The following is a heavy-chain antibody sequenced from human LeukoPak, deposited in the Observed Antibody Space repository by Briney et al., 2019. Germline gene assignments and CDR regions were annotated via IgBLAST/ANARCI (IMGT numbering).Heavy chain of an antibody. D-gene: IGHD3-3*01. CDR3: ARYDFNKFFDY. J-gene: IGHJ4*02. CDR2: IYYTGST. CDR1: GGSISSYY. Sequence: SETLSLTCTVSGGSISSYYWSWLRQPPGKGLEWIGYIYYTGSTNYNPSLKSRVTMSVDTSKNQYSLKLSSVTAADMAVYYCARYDFNKFFDYWGQGTLVTVSS. V-gene: IGHV4-59*01.